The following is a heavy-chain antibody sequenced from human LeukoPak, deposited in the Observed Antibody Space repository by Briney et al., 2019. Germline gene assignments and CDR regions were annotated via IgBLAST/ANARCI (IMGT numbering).Heavy chain of an antibody. CDR3: ARDNSYGDFLY. CDR2: IYYSGTT. V-gene: IGHV4-59*01. D-gene: IGHD4-17*01. CDR1: GDSISNYY. J-gene: IGHJ4*02. Sequence: SETLSLTCTVSGDSISNYYWTWIRQAPGKGLEWIGYIYYSGTTNYNPSLRSRVTISLDTSKNQFSLKLSSVTAADTAIYFCARDNSYGDFLYRGQGTLVTVSS.